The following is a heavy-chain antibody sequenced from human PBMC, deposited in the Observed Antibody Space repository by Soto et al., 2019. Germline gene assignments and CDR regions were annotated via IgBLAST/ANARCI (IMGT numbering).Heavy chain of an antibody. D-gene: IGHD5-12*01. CDR1: GGSISSGGYS. V-gene: IGHV4-30-2*01. CDR3: ATQTIVATILN. J-gene: IGHJ4*02. Sequence: QLQLQESGSGLVKPSQTLSLTCAVSGGSISSGGYSWSWIRQPPGKGLEWIGYIYHSGSTYYNPSLKSRVTISVDRSKNHFSLKLSSVTAADTAVYYCATQTIVATILNWGQGTRVTVSS. CDR2: IYHSGST.